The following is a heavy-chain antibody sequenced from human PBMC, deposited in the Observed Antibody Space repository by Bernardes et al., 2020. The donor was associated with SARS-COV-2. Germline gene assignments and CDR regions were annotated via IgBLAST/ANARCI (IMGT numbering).Heavy chain of an antibody. CDR2: IKRDGSET. Sequence: GGSLRLSCAGSGFDFSDYWMTWVRQAPGKGLEWVANIKRDGSETYYVDSVKGRFTISRDNSKNTLYLQMNSLRAEDTAVYYCAKDYSVIGQAVYYYGLEVWGQGPTVTVSS. J-gene: IGHJ6*02. CDR3: AKDYSVIGQAVYYYGLEV. D-gene: IGHD4-4*01. V-gene: IGHV3-7*03. CDR1: GFDFSDYW.